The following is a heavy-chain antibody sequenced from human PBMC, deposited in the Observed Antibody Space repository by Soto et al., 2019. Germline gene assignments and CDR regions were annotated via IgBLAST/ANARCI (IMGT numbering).Heavy chain of an antibody. CDR3: ARSVFP. V-gene: IGHV4-39*07. CDR1: GGSISSSGYY. J-gene: IGHJ5*02. Sequence: SETLSLTCSVSGGSISSSGYYWGWIRQPPGMGLEWIGNFYYSGSTYSNPSLKSRVTISVDTSKNQFSLKLSSVTAADTAVYYCARSVFPWGQGTLVTVSS. CDR2: FYYSGST.